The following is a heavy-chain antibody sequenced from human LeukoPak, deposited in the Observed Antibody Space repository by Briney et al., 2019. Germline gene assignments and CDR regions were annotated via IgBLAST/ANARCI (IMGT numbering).Heavy chain of an antibody. V-gene: IGHV3-23*01. J-gene: IGHJ4*02. D-gene: IGHD3-22*01. CDR2: ISGSGGST. CDR1: GFTFSSYA. CDR3: AREEAAYYYDSSGYNPKTFDY. Sequence: GGSLRLSCAASGFTFSSYAMSWVRQAPGKGLEWVSAISGSGGSTYYADSVKGRFTISRDNSKNTLYLQMNSLRAEDTAVYYCAREEAAYYYDSSGYNPKTFDYWGQGTLVTVSS.